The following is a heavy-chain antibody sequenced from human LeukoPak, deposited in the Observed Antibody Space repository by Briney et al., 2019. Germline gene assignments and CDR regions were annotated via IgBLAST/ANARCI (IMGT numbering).Heavy chain of an antibody. CDR2: IYYSGST. Sequence: PSETLSLTCTVSGGSISSSSYYWGWIRQPPGKGLEWIGSIYYSGSTYYNPSLKSRVTISVDTSKNQFSLKLSSVTAADTAVYYCARRTPPGYSYGYSDYWGQGTPVTVS. J-gene: IGHJ4*02. V-gene: IGHV4-39*01. CDR1: GGSISSSSYY. D-gene: IGHD5-18*01. CDR3: ARRTPPGYSYGYSDY.